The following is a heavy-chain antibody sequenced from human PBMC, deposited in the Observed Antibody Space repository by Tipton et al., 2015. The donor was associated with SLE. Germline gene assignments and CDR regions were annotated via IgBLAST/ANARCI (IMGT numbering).Heavy chain of an antibody. CDR1: GFTFSSYS. Sequence: GSLRLSCAASGFTFSSYSMNWIRQAPGKGLEWVSYISSSSSYTQYADSVKGRFTISRDNAKNSLYLQMNSLRAEDTAVYYCARDLDRGSSWYRFDYWGQGTLVTVSS. J-gene: IGHJ4*02. D-gene: IGHD6-13*01. CDR3: ARDLDRGSSWYRFDY. CDR2: ISSSSSYT. V-gene: IGHV3-21*05.